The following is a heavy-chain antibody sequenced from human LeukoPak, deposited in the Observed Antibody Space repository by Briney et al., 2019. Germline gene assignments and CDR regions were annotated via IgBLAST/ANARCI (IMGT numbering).Heavy chain of an antibody. J-gene: IGHJ4*02. Sequence: GRSLRLSCAASGFTFNSYGMHWVRQAPGKGLEWVAVIWYDGSNKYYADSVKGRFTISRDNSKNTLYLQMNSLRAEDTAVYYCAKERGGGGYSYGQYYFDYWGQGTLVTVSS. CDR3: AKERGGGGYSYGQYYFDY. V-gene: IGHV3-33*06. CDR1: GFTFNSYG. CDR2: IWYDGSNK. D-gene: IGHD5-18*01.